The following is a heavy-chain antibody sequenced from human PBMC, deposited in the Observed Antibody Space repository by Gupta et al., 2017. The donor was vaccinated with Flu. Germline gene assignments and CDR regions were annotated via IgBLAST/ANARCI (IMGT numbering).Heavy chain of an antibody. CDR2: ISYDGSNN. D-gene: IGHD1-7*01. V-gene: IGHV3-30*18. CDR3: AKDWKWNYNNYGMNV. CDR1: GFGFSNYG. J-gene: IGHJ6*02. Sequence: QEQVVESGGGVVQAGRSLRVSCAAAGFGFSNYGMHWLRQAPGKGLEWVAVISYDGSNNYCADSVKGRFTISRDNSKNTLYLQMNSLRTEDTAVYHCAKDWKWNYNNYGMNVWGQGTTVTVSS.